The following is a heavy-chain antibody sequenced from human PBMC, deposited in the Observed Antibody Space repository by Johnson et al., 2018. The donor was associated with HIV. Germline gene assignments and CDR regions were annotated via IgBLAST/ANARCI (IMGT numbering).Heavy chain of an antibody. CDR3: AGQVRACDV. D-gene: IGHD6-19*01. CDR1: GFTFSDYY. J-gene: IGHJ3*01. Sequence: QEQLVESGGGVVQPGRSLRLSCAASGFTFSDYYMSWIRQAPGKGLEWVAVISYDGSNKYYAESVKGRFTISRDNSMHTMYLQMHSLRAEDTAVYYCAGQVRACDVWGQGTMVTVSS. V-gene: IGHV3-30*03. CDR2: ISYDGSNK.